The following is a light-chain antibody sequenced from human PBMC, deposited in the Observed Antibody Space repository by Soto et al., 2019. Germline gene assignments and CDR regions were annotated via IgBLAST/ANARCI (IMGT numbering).Light chain of an antibody. V-gene: IGLV1-40*01. CDR1: ASNLGAKYA. CDR2: DNI. J-gene: IGLJ3*02. Sequence: QAVVTQPPSVSGAPGQRVTISCTGSASNLGAKYAVHWYQHLPGTAPKLLIYDNIHRPSGVPDRFSGSKSDTSASLAITGLQAEYEADYYCQSYDTTLSGLVFGGGTKVTVL. CDR3: QSYDTTLSGLV.